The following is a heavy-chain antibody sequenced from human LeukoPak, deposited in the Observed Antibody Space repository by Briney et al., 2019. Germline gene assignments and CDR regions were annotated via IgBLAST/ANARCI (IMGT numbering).Heavy chain of an antibody. D-gene: IGHD6-13*01. J-gene: IGHJ4*02. Sequence: ASVKVSCKASGYTFTSYAMHWVRQAPGQRLEWMGWINAGNGNTKYSQKFQGRVTITRDTSASTAYMELSSLRSEDTAVYYCARVAYDGPAAAGSLDYWGQGTLVTVSS. V-gene: IGHV1-3*01. CDR3: ARVAYDGPAAAGSLDY. CDR2: INAGNGNT. CDR1: GYTFTSYA.